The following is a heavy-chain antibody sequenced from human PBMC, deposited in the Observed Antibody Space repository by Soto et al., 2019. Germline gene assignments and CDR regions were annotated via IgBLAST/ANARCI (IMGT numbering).Heavy chain of an antibody. CDR2: IIPIFGTA. J-gene: IGHJ6*02. Sequence: VKVSCKASGGAFSSYAISWVRQAPGQGLEWMGGIIPIFGTANYAQKFQGRVTITADESTSTVYMELSSLRSEDTAVYYCARDLAAAGYYYYYVMDVWVQGTTVTVSS. CDR1: GGAFSSYA. CDR3: ARDLAAAGYYYYYVMDV. V-gene: IGHV1-69*01. D-gene: IGHD6-13*01.